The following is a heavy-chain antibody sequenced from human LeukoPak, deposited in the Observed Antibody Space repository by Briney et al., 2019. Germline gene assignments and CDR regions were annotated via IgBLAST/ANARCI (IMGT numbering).Heavy chain of an antibody. D-gene: IGHD2-2*02. J-gene: IGHJ4*02. Sequence: GGSLRLSCAASGFTFSSYGMHWVRQAPGKGLEWVAVISYDGSNKYYADSVKGRFTISRDNSKNTLYLQMNSLRAEDTAVYYCARSGIQSGYCSSTSCYTGYWGQGTLVTVSS. V-gene: IGHV3-30*03. CDR1: GFTFSSYG. CDR3: ARSGIQSGYCSSTSCYTGY. CDR2: ISYDGSNK.